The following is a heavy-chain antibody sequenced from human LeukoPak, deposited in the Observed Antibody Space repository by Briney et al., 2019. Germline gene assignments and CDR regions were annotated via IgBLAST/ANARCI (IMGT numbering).Heavy chain of an antibody. CDR1: GFTFSSYA. D-gene: IGHD3-22*01. CDR2: ISGSGGST. V-gene: IGHV3-23*01. J-gene: IGHJ4*02. Sequence: PGGSLRLSCAASGFTFSSYAMSWVRQAPGKGLEWVSAISGSGGSTYYADSVKGRLTISRDNSKNTLYLQMNSLRAEDTAVYYCAKDSRLSYYDSSGYFDYWGQGTLVTVSS. CDR3: AKDSRLSYYDSSGYFDY.